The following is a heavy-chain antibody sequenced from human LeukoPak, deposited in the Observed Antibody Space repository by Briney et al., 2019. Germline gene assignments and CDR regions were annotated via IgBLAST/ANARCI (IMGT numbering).Heavy chain of an antibody. V-gene: IGHV4-4*02. CDR3: ARGQYDVLTRSYYFNY. Sequence: SGTLSLTCDVSGGSITQTNYWTWVRQPPGKGLEWIGEVNLQGGTNYNPSLLRRVAISVDTSANHVSLQMTSVTAADTAIYYCARGQYDVLTRSYYFNYWGQGILVTVSS. D-gene: IGHD3-9*01. CDR2: VNLQGGT. CDR1: GGSITQTNY. J-gene: IGHJ4*02.